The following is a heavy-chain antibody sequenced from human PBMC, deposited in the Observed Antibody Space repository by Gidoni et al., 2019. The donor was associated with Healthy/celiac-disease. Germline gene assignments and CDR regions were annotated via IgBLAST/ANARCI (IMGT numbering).Heavy chain of an antibody. Sequence: QVQLVESGGGVVQPGRSLRLSCAASGFTFSSDGMHWVRQAPGKGLELVAVRWYDGSNKYYADSVKGRFTISRDNSKNTLYLQMNSLRAEDTAVYYCARDGVGYGSGSYYNPGLDWGQGTLVTVSS. D-gene: IGHD3-10*01. CDR1: GFTFSSDG. J-gene: IGHJ4*02. CDR3: ARDGVGYGSGSYYNPGLD. V-gene: IGHV3-33*01. CDR2: RWYDGSNK.